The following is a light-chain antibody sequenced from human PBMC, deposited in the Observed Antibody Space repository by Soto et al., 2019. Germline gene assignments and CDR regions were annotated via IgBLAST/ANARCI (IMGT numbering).Light chain of an antibody. J-gene: IGKJ4*01. V-gene: IGKV3-11*01. Sequence: EIVLTQSPATLSLSPGERATLSCRASQSVSSYLAWYRQKPGQAPRLLIYLTSNRATGIPARFSGSGSGTDFTLTISSLEPEDFAVYYCQQRSNWPLTFGGGTKVEI. CDR1: QSVSSY. CDR2: LTS. CDR3: QQRSNWPLT.